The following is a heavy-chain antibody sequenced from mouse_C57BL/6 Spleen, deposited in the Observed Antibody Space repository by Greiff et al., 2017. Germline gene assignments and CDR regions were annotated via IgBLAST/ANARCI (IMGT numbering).Heavy chain of an antibody. CDR3: ARDDYGNYIFAY. CDR2: ISDGGSYT. Sequence: EVKLVESGGGLVKPGGSLKLSCAASGFTFSSYAMSWVRQTPEKRLEWVATISDGGSYTYYPDNVQGRFTISRDKAKNNLYLQMSHLKSEDTAMYYCARDDYGNYIFAYWGQGTLVTVSA. CDR1: GFTFSSYA. V-gene: IGHV5-4*01. D-gene: IGHD2-1*01. J-gene: IGHJ3*01.